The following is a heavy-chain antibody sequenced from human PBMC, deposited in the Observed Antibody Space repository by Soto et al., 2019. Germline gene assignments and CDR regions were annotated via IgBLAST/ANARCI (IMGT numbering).Heavy chain of an antibody. J-gene: IGHJ5*02. CDR2: MNPNSGNT. D-gene: IGHD3-3*01. CDR1: GYTFTSYD. CDR3: ARGERDDFWSGWANWFDP. Sequence: ASVKVSCKASGYTFTSYDINWVRQATGQGLEWMGWMNPNSGNTGYAQKFQGRVTMTRNTSISTAYMELSSLRSEDTAVYYCARGERDDFWSGWANWFDPWGQGTLVTVSS. V-gene: IGHV1-8*01.